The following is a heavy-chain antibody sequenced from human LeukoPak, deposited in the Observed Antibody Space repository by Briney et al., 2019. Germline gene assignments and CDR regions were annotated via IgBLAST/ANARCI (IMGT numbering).Heavy chain of an antibody. V-gene: IGHV3-74*01. Sequence: GGPLRLSCAPPGFTFISYWMHWVREAPGRGVVWVSRINSKGRSTSNAYSVKGGFTISRENAKNTLFLQMTSLRAQDTAVYSFSRAGPWIYVILTGYPLQKTKYFNYWGQGTRVTVSS. CDR1: GFTFISYW. D-gene: IGHD3-9*01. CDR3: SRAGPWIYVILTGYPLQKTKYFNY. J-gene: IGHJ4*02. CDR2: INSKGRST.